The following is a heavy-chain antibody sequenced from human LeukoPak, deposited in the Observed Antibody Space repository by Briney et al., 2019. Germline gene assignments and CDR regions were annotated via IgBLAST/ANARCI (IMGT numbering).Heavy chain of an antibody. CDR2: IKSKTDGGTI. Sequence: GGSLRLSCAASGFTFSNAWMSWVRQAPGKGLEWVGRIKSKTDGGTIDYAAPVKGRFTISRDDSKNTLYLQMNSLKTEDTAVYYCTVRSGFGINKNHFDYWGQGTLVTVSS. V-gene: IGHV3-15*01. CDR3: TVRSGFGINKNHFDY. J-gene: IGHJ4*02. D-gene: IGHD3-10*01. CDR1: GFTFSNAW.